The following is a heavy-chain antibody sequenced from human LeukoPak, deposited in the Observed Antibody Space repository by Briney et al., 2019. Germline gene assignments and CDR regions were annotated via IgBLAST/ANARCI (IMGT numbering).Heavy chain of an antibody. CDR3: ARAKPKNMVRGLIMRRESRYYFDY. CDR1: GFTVSSNY. D-gene: IGHD3-10*01. V-gene: IGHV3-53*01. Sequence: GGSLRLSCAASGFTVSSNYMSWVREAPGKGLEWVSVIYSGGSTYYADSVKGRFTITRDNSKSTLYIQMNSLRAEDTAVYYCARAKPKNMVRGLIMRRESRYYFDYWGQGTLVTVSS. CDR2: IYSGGST. J-gene: IGHJ4*02.